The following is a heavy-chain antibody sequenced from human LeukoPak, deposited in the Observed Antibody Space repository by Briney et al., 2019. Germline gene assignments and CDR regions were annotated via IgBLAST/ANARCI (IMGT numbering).Heavy chain of an antibody. CDR1: EFTFSSHF. CDR2: ISSSGSSV. D-gene: IGHD6-13*01. J-gene: IGHJ3*01. Sequence: GGSLRLSCAASEFTFSSHFMNWVRQAPRKGLEWVSSISSSGSSVFYADSLKGRTTISRANAKNSLYLQMTSLPPQAPAVYFFARERYSRLAHDALDLWGRGTMVTVSS. CDR3: ARERYSRLAHDALDL. V-gene: IGHV3-21*01.